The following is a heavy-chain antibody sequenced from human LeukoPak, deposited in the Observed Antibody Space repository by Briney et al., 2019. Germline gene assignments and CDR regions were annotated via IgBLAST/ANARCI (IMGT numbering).Heavy chain of an antibody. V-gene: IGHV1-18*01. CDR1: GYTFTSYG. CDR3: AGGNYDSSGYHYPPDAFDI. D-gene: IGHD3-22*01. CDR2: ISAYNGNT. J-gene: IGHJ3*02. Sequence: EASVKVSCKASGYTFTSYGISWVRQAPGQGLEGMGGISAYNGNTNYAQKLQGGVTMTTDTSTSTAYMELRSLRSDDTAVYYCAGGNYDSSGYHYPPDAFDIWGQGTMVTVSS.